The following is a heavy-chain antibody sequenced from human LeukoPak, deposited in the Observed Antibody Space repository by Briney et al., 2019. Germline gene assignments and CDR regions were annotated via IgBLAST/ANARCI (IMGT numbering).Heavy chain of an antibody. CDR3: ARETATVWFGELTPGCFDY. J-gene: IGHJ4*02. Sequence: SETLSLTCTVSGYSISRGYYWGWIRQPPGKGLEWIGSIYQSGSTYYNPSLKSRVTISVDTSTNQFSLKLSSVTAADTAVYYCARETATVWFGELTPGCFDYWGQGTLVTVSS. V-gene: IGHV4-38-2*02. CDR1: GYSISRGYY. CDR2: IYQSGST. D-gene: IGHD3-10*01.